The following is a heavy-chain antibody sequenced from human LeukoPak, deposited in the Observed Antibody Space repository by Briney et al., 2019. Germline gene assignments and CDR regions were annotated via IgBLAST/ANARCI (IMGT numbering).Heavy chain of an antibody. CDR3: ARAQPEISLVDPPSVVNPFEP. V-gene: IGHV3-11*01. Sequence: PGGSLRLSCAASGFTFSDYYMRWIRQAPGKGLEWVSYISSSGSTICYADSVKGRFTISRDNAKNSLYLQMSSLRAEDTAVYYCARAQPEISLVDPPSVVNPFEPWGQGTLVTVSS. CDR1: GFTFSDYY. D-gene: IGHD2-15*01. J-gene: IGHJ5*02. CDR2: ISSSGSTI.